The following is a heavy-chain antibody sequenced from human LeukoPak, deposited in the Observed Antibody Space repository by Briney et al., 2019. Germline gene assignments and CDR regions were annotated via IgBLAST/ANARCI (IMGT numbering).Heavy chain of an antibody. CDR3: ARRGQTKSHVRGPYYYYGMDV. CDR2: IIPIFGTA. D-gene: IGHD3-10*02. Sequence: GASVKVSCKASGGTFSSYAISWVRQAPGQGLEWMGGIIPIFGTANYAQKFQGRVTITADESTSTAYMELSSLRSEDTAVYYCARRGQTKSHVRGPYYYYGMDVWGQGTTVTVSS. V-gene: IGHV1-69*13. CDR1: GGTFSSYA. J-gene: IGHJ6*02.